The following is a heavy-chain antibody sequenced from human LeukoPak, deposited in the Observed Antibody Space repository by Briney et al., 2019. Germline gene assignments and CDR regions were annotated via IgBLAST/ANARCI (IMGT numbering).Heavy chain of an antibody. CDR1: GGSISSYY. Sequence: PSETLSLTCTVSGGSISSYYWSWIRQPAGKGLEWIGRIYTSGSTNYNPSLKSRVTMSVDTSKNQFSLKLSSVTAADTAVYYCARDQGYCSSTSCSSNWFDPWGQGTLVTVSS. J-gene: IGHJ5*02. CDR2: IYTSGST. V-gene: IGHV4-4*07. CDR3: ARDQGYCSSTSCSSNWFDP. D-gene: IGHD2-2*01.